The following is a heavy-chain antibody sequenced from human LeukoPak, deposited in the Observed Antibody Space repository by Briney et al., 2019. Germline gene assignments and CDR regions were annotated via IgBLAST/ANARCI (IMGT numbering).Heavy chain of an antibody. CDR3: ARDGGDLGPGTIRGARFYYYYMDV. J-gene: IGHJ6*03. V-gene: IGHV4-61*02. Sequence: SQTLSLTCSVSGASISSGSDYWSWIRQPAGKALEWIGRVHTSGNLNYNPSLESRVSISIDRSKNQFSLELNSVTAADTAVYYCARDGGDLGPGTIRGARFYYYYMDVWGKGTTVIVSS. CDR2: VHTSGNL. D-gene: IGHD3-16*01. CDR1: GASISSGSDY.